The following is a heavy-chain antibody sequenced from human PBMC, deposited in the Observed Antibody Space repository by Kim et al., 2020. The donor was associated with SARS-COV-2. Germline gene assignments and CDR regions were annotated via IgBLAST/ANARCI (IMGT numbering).Heavy chain of an antibody. CDR2: IDPSDSYT. D-gene: IGHD3-22*01. V-gene: IGHV5-10-1*01. CDR3: ASTSYYYDSSGYPLDY. CDR1: ESSFTSYW. Sequence: GESLKISCQGSESSFTSYWINLVRQMPGKGLEWMGRIDPSDSYTNYSPSFQGRVTISTDRFISTAYLQWSSLKASDTAMYYCASTSYYYDSSGYPLDYWGQGTLVTVSS. J-gene: IGHJ4*02.